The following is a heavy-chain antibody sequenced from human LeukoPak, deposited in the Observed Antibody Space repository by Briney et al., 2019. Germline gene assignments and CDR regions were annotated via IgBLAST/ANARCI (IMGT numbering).Heavy chain of an antibody. CDR1: GGSITSYY. Sequence: SETLSLTCTVSGGSITSYYWSWIRQPPGKGLEWIGEIYHSGSTNYNPSLKSRVTISVDKSKNQFSLKLSSVTAADTAVYYCARAPSLEYSYGSHYYYYGMDVWGQGTTVTVSS. V-gene: IGHV4-59*12. J-gene: IGHJ6*02. D-gene: IGHD5-18*01. CDR3: ARAPSLEYSYGSHYYYYGMDV. CDR2: IYHSGST.